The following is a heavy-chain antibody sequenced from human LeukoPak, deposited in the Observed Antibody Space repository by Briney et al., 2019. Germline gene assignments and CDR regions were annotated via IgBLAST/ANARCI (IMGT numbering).Heavy chain of an antibody. CDR1: GGSFSGYY. CDR3: ARGRGRYYGMDV. Sequence: KTSETLSLTCTIYGGSFSGYYWSWIRKHPGKGLEWIAEINHSGTTNYNPSLKSRVTMSVDTSKKQFSLNLTSLTAADTAIYYCARGRGRYYGMDVWGQGTAVTVSS. V-gene: IGHV4-34*01. J-gene: IGHJ6*02. CDR2: INHSGTT.